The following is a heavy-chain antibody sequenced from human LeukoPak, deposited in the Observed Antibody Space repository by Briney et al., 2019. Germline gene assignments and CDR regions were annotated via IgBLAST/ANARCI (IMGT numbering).Heavy chain of an antibody. CDR1: GGSISSGGYY. CDR2: IYYSGST. V-gene: IGHV4-31*03. Sequence: SETLSLTCTVSGGSISSGGYYWSGIRQHPGKGLELIGYIYYSGSTYYNPSLKSRVTISVDTSKNKFSLKLSSVTAAATAVYYCASYVVRGQLDAFDIWGQGTMVTVSS. J-gene: IGHJ3*02. D-gene: IGHD3-10*01. CDR3: ASYVVRGQLDAFDI.